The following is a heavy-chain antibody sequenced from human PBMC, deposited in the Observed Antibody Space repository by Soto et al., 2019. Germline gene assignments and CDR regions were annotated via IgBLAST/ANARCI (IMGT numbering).Heavy chain of an antibody. CDR3: AGAVAGTYADY. CDR2: IYHSGST. Sequence: QLQLQESGSGLVKPSQTLSLTCAVSGGSISSGGYSWSWIRQPPGKGLEWIGYIYHSGSTYYNPSLKSRVTISVDRSKYQFSLKLSSVTAADTAVYYCAGAVAGTYADYWGQGTLVTVSS. J-gene: IGHJ4*02. D-gene: IGHD6-19*01. CDR1: GGSISSGGYS. V-gene: IGHV4-30-2*01.